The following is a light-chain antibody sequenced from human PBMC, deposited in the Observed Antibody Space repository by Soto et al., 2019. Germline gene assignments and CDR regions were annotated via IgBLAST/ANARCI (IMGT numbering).Light chain of an antibody. V-gene: IGLV1-51*01. CDR3: GTWDNSLTPGRV. CDR2: DNN. J-gene: IGLJ3*02. Sequence: QSVLTQPPSVSAAPGQKVTSSCSGSSSNIGNNDVSWYQQLPGTAPKLLVYDNNRRASGIPDRFSGSKTGTSATLGITGLQTGDEADYYCGTWDNSLTPGRVFGGGTKVTVL. CDR1: SSNIGNND.